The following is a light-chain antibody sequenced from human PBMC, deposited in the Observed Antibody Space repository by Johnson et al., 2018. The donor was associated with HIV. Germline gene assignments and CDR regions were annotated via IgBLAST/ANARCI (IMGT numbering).Light chain of an antibody. Sequence: QAVLTQPPSVSAAPGQKVTISCSGSSSNIGNNYVSWYQQLPGTAPKLLIYDNNKRPSGIPDRFSGSKSGTSATLGITGLQTGDEADYYCGTWGSSLSAHYVFGTGTKVNVL. CDR2: DNN. V-gene: IGLV1-51*02. CDR1: SSNIGNNY. CDR3: GTWGSSLSAHYV. J-gene: IGLJ1*01.